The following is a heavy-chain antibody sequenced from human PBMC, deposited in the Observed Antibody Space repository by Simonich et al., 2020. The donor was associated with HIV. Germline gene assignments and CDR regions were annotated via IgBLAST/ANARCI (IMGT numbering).Heavy chain of an antibody. V-gene: IGHV4-34*02. Sequence: QVQLQQWGAGVLKPSETLSLTCAVYGGSFSDYYWSWIRQPPGKGLEWIGEINHRGSSNYNPSLKSRVTISVDASKNQFSLKLSSVTAADTAVYYCTRGYGDYGDYWGQGTLVTVSS. D-gene: IGHD4-17*01. CDR1: GGSFSDYY. J-gene: IGHJ4*02. CDR2: INHRGSS. CDR3: TRGYGDYGDY.